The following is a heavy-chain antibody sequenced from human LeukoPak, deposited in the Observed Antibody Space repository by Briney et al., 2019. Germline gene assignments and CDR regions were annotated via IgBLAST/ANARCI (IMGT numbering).Heavy chain of an antibody. Sequence: SETLSLTCTVSGGSISSSSYYWGWIRQPPGKGLEWIGSIYYSGSTYYNPSLKSRVTISVDTSKNQFSLKLSSVTAADTAVYYCARTSGSGWYADLDYWGQGTLVTVSS. J-gene: IGHJ4*02. CDR2: IYYSGST. CDR3: ARTSGSGWYADLDY. CDR1: GGSISSSSYY. D-gene: IGHD6-19*01. V-gene: IGHV4-39*01.